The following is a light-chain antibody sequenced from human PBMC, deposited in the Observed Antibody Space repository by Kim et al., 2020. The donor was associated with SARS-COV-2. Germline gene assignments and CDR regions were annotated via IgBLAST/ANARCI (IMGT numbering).Light chain of an antibody. CDR2: DAS. CDR1: QSVSSY. V-gene: IGKV3-11*01. J-gene: IGKJ5*01. CDR3: QQRSNWPPRAIT. Sequence: GERVTLSCRASQSVSSYLAWNQQKPGQAPRLIIYDASNRATGIPARFSGSGSGTDFTLTISSLEPEDFAVYYCQQRSNWPPRAITFGQGTRLEIK.